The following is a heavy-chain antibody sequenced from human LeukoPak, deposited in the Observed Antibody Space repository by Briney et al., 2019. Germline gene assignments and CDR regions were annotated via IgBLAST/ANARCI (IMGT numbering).Heavy chain of an antibody. Sequence: GGSLRLSCAASGFTFSSYWMSWVRQAPGKGLEWVANIKQDGSEKYYVDSVKGRFTISRDNAKNSLYLQMNSLRAEDTAVYYCARVRYDFWSGYLRYYYYYYMDVWGKGTTVTISS. D-gene: IGHD3-3*01. CDR1: GFTFSSYW. J-gene: IGHJ6*03. V-gene: IGHV3-7*01. CDR2: IKQDGSEK. CDR3: ARVRYDFWSGYLRYYYYYYMDV.